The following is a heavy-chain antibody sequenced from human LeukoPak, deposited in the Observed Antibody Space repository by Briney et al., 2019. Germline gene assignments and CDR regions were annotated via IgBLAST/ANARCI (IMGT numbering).Heavy chain of an antibody. CDR1: GGSFSGYY. J-gene: IGHJ4*02. CDR3: ARELGGVDRAFDY. CDR2: INHSGST. Sequence: PSETLSLTCAVYGGSFSGYYWSWIRQPPGKGLEWIGEINHSGSTNYNPSLKSRVTISVDTSKNQFSLKLSSVTAADTAVYYCARELGGVDRAFDYWGQGTLVTVSS. D-gene: IGHD7-27*01. V-gene: IGHV4-34*01.